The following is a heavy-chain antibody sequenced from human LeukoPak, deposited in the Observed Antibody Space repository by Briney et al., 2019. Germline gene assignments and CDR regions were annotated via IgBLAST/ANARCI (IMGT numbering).Heavy chain of an antibody. V-gene: IGHV3-7*01. Sequence: GGSLRLSCAASGFTFSNYWMSWVRQAPGKGLEWVANTKQDGSEKYYVDSLKGRFTISRDNAKNSLYLQMNSLRAEDTAVYYCARGLTVTTRNWGQGTLVTVSS. CDR3: ARGLTVTTRN. CDR1: GFTFSNYW. D-gene: IGHD4-17*01. CDR2: TKQDGSEK. J-gene: IGHJ4*02.